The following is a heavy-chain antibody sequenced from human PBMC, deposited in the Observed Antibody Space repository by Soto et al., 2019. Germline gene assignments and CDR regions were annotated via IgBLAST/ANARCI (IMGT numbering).Heavy chain of an antibody. Sequence: QVQLVESGGGVVQPGRSLRLSCAASGFTFSSYAMHWVRQAPGKGLEWVAVIANDGSNKYYADSVKGRFTISRDNSKNTLYLQMNSLRAQDTAVYYCATKGGGRTVTTYYYYYGMDVWGQGTTGTVSS. D-gene: IGHD4-17*01. V-gene: IGHV3-30*14. CDR1: GFTFSSYA. CDR3: ATKGGGRTVTTYYYYYGMDV. CDR2: IANDGSNK. J-gene: IGHJ6*02.